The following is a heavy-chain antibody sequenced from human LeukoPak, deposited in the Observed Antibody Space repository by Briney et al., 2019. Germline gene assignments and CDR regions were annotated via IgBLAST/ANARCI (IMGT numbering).Heavy chain of an antibody. V-gene: IGHV1-18*01. CDR1: GYTFTRYG. CDR2: INTNNVNR. Sequence: GASVKVSCKASGYTFTRYGLNWVRPAPGQGLEWMGWINTNNVNRNYAQTLQGRVTMTTDTSTNTAYMELMSLTSDDTAVYYCARAGQLDYWGQGTLVTVSS. J-gene: IGHJ4*02. CDR3: ARAGQLDY. D-gene: IGHD1-1*01.